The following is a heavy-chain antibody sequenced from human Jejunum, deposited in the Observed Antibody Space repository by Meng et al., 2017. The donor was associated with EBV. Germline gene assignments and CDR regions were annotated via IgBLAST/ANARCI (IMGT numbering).Heavy chain of an antibody. CDR3: ARDRGTAREFDI. Sequence: QGQLEESGPGLVKPSETLSLPCTVSGASISDYNWRWIRQSPGKGLEWIGFVFNRGSSNYNPSLRSRVAMSLDTSRNKFSLKLNSMTAADTAVYYCARDRGTAREFDIWGQGTLVTVSS. V-gene: IGHV4-59*01. CDR2: VFNRGSS. D-gene: IGHD3-10*01. CDR1: GASISDYN. J-gene: IGHJ4*02.